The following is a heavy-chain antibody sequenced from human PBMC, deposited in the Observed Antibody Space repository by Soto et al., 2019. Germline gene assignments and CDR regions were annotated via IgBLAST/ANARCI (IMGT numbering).Heavy chain of an antibody. V-gene: IGHV3-7*01. CDR2: IKQDGSEK. Sequence: GGSLRLSCAASGFTFSSYWMSWVRQAPGKGLEWVANIKQDGSEKYYVDSVKGRFTISRDNAKNSLYLQMNSLRAEDTAVYYCARSSGYSSGWSIDYWGQGTLVTVSS. D-gene: IGHD6-19*01. CDR3: ARSSGYSSGWSIDY. CDR1: GFTFSSYW. J-gene: IGHJ4*02.